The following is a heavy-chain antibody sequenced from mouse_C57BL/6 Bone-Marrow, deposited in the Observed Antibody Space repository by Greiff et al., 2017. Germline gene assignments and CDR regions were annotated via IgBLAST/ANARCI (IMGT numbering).Heavy chain of an antibody. D-gene: IGHD1-1*01. CDR2: ISDGGSYT. J-gene: IGHJ3*01. Sequence: EVKVVESGGGLVKPGGSLKLSCAASGFTFSSYAMSWVRQTPEKRLEWVATISDGGSYTYYPDNVKGRFTISRDNAKNNLYLQMSHLKSEATAMYSCSSDRDYDGSRLFAYWGRGTLVTVSS. CDR3: SSDRDYDGSRLFAY. V-gene: IGHV5-4*03. CDR1: GFTFSSYA.